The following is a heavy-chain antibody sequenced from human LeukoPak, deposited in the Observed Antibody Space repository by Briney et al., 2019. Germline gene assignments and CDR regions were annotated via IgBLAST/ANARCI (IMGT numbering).Heavy chain of an antibody. Sequence: SQTLSLTCTVSGGSISSGSYYWRWIRQPAGKGLEWIGRIYTSGSTNYNPSLKSRVTISVDTSKNQFSLKLSSVTAADTAVYYCARGPGFWSGYYNWFDPWGQGTLVTVSS. CDR3: ARGPGFWSGYYNWFDP. CDR1: GGSISSGSYY. D-gene: IGHD3-3*01. V-gene: IGHV4-61*02. CDR2: IYTSGST. J-gene: IGHJ5*02.